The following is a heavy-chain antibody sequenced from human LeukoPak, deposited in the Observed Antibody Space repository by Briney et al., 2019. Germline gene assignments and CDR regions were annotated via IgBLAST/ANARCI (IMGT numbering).Heavy chain of an antibody. J-gene: IGHJ4*02. CDR2: ISYDGSNK. D-gene: IGHD5-18*01. CDR3: ARGQGGYSYGEIDY. V-gene: IGHV3-30-3*01. Sequence: GGSLRLSCAASGFTFSSYAMHWVRQAPGKGLEWVAVISYDGSNKYYADSVKGRFTISRDNSKNTLYLQMNSLRAEDTAVYYCARGQGGYSYGEIDYWGQGTLVTVSS. CDR1: GFTFSSYA.